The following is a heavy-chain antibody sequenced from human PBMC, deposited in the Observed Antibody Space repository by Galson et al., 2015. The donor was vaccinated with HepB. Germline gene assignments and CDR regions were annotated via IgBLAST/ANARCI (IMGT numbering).Heavy chain of an antibody. CDR2: ISKSGSIV. Sequence: SLRLSCAASGFTFSDYYMSWIRQAPGKGLEWLSYISKSGSIVYYADSVKGRFTISRDNAKNSLYLQMNSLRAEDPAVYYCATGEPYYYGSGSYLSFDYWGQGTLVTVSS. CDR3: ATGEPYYYGSGSYLSFDY. D-gene: IGHD3-10*01. J-gene: IGHJ4*02. CDR1: GFTFSDYY. V-gene: IGHV3-11*01.